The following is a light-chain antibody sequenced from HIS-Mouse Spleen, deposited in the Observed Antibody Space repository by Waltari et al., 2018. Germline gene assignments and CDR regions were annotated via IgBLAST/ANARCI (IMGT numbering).Light chain of an antibody. V-gene: IGLV3-10*01. J-gene: IGLJ3*02. Sequence: SYELTQPPSVSVSPGQTARITCPGDALPNKYPYWYQQKSGQAPVLVIYEDSKRPSGIPERFSGSSSGTMATLTISGAQVEDEADYYCYSTDSSGNHRVFGGGTKLTVL. CDR2: EDS. CDR1: ALPNKY. CDR3: YSTDSSGNHRV.